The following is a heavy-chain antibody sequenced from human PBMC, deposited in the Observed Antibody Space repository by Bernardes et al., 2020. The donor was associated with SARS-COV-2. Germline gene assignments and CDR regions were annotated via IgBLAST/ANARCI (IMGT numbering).Heavy chain of an antibody. CDR1: GGSISSSSYY. CDR3: ARPSIRYSGYDWSFDY. V-gene: IGHV4-39*01. Sequence: TLSLTCTVSGGSISSSSYYWGWIRQPPGKGLEWIGSIYYSGSTYYNPSLKSRVTISVDTSKNQFSLKLSSVTAADTAVYYCARPSIRYSGYDWSFDYWGQGTLVTVSS. CDR2: IYYSGST. J-gene: IGHJ4*02. D-gene: IGHD5-12*01.